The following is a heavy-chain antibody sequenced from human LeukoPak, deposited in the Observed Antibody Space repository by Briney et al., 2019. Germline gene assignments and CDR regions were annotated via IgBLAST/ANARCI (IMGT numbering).Heavy chain of an antibody. D-gene: IGHD3-3*01. Sequence: KSSETLSLTCTVSGGSISSYYWSWIRQPAGKGLERIGRIYTSGSTNYNPSLRSRVTMSVDTSKNQFSLKLSSVTAADTAVYYCARVSFWSGTERNYYYYMDVWGKGTTVTVSS. CDR3: ARVSFWSGTERNYYYYMDV. V-gene: IGHV4-4*07. J-gene: IGHJ6*03. CDR1: GGSISSYY. CDR2: IYTSGST.